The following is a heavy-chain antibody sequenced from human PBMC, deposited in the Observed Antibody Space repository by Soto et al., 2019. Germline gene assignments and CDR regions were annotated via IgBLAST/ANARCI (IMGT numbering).Heavy chain of an antibody. CDR2: IYYSGST. D-gene: IGHD3-22*01. J-gene: IGHJ4*02. V-gene: IGHV4-31*03. Sequence: PSETPSLTCTVAGGYISSGGYYWSWIRQHPGKGLEWIGYIYYSGSTYYNPSLKSRVTISVDTSKNQFSLKLSSVTAADTAVYYCARVRHYYDSSGYDYWGQGTLVTVSS. CDR1: GGYISSGGYY. CDR3: ARVRHYYDSSGYDY.